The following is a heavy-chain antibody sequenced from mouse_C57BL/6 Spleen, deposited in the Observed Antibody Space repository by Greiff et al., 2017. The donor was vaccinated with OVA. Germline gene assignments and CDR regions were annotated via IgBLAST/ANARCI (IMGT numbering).Heavy chain of an antibody. J-gene: IGHJ1*03. CDR2: IDPETGGT. D-gene: IGHD1-1*01. CDR3: TRSTTVAWYFDV. V-gene: IGHV1-15*01. CDR1: GYTFTDYE. Sequence: QVQLKQSGAELVRPGASVTLSCKASGYTFTDYEMHWVKQTPVHGLEWIGAIDPETGGTAYNQKFKGKAILTADKSSSTAYMELRSLTSEDSAVYYCTRSTTVAWYFDVWGTGTTVTVSS.